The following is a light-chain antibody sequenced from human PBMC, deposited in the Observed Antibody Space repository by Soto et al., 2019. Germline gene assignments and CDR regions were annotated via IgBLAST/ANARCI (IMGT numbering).Light chain of an antibody. CDR2: DNS. CDR1: NIGSKS. V-gene: IGLV3-21*02. CDR3: QVWDSSSYHPV. J-gene: IGLJ2*01. Sequence: SYELTQPPSVSVPPGQTARITCGGKNIGSKSVQWYQQKPGQAPVVVVSDNSDRPSGIPERFSGSNSGNTATLTISRVEAGDEADYYCQVWDSSSYHPVFGGGTKLPVL.